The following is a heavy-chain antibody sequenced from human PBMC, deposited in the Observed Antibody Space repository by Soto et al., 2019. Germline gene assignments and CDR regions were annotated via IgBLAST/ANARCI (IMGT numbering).Heavy chain of an antibody. Sequence: SETLSLTCTVSGGSISSYYWSWIRQPAGKGLEWIGRIYTSGSTNYNPSLKSRVTMSVDTSKNRFSLKLSSVTAADRAVYYCARSGLRFLEWSYDYWGQGTLVTVSS. V-gene: IGHV4-4*07. CDR2: IYTSGST. J-gene: IGHJ4*02. CDR3: ARSGLRFLEWSYDY. D-gene: IGHD3-3*01. CDR1: GGSISSYY.